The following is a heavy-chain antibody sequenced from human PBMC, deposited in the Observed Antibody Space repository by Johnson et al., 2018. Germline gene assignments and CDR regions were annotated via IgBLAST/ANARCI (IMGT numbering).Heavy chain of an antibody. J-gene: IGHJ3*02. CDR2: IKQDGSEK. CDR1: GFTFSSYW. D-gene: IGHD3-3*01. CDR3: ASLITIFGVVHDAFDI. Sequence: VQLVESGGGLVQPGGSLRLSCAASGFTFSSYWMSWVRQAPGKGLEWVANIKQDGSEKYYVDSVKGRLTISRDNAKNSLYLQMNSLRAEDTAVYYCASLITIFGVVHDAFDIWGQGTMVTVSS. V-gene: IGHV3-7*01.